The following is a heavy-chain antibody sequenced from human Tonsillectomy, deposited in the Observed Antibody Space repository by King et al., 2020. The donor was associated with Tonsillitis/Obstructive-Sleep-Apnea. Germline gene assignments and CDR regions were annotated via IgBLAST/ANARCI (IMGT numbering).Heavy chain of an antibody. CDR3: AHTEIERSAGTTFLDY. CDR2: IYWDDDK. V-gene: IGHV2-5*02. CDR1: GFSLSTSGVG. Sequence: ITLQESGPTLVKPTQTLTLTCTFSGFSLSTSGVGVGWIRQPPGQALEWLALIYWDDDKRYSPSLKSRLTITKDTSKNQVVLTMTNMDPVDTATYYCAHTEIERSAGTTFLDYWGQGTLVTVSS. J-gene: IGHJ4*02. D-gene: IGHD1-7*01.